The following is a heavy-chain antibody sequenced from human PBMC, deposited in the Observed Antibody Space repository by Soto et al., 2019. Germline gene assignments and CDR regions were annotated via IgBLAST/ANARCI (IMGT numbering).Heavy chain of an antibody. J-gene: IGHJ4*02. CDR1: GFTFSSYA. CDR2: ISGSGVST. D-gene: IGHD6-6*01. CDR3: ARREYTFDS. Sequence: EVQLLESGGGLVQPGGSLRPSCAASGFTFSSYAMSWVRQAPGKGLEWVSAISGSGVSTYNADSEKGRFTISRENSKNTLYLQINSLRAEDTAVYYCARREYTFDSWGQGMLVTVSS. V-gene: IGHV3-23*01.